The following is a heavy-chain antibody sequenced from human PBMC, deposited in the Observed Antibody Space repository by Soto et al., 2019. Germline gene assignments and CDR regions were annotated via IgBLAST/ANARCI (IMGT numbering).Heavy chain of an antibody. D-gene: IGHD2-21*02. Sequence: QMQLQESGPGLVKPSQTLSLTCNVSGGSISSCTSYWTWIRQHPGEGLEWIGHIYFTGATYSNPSLRSRLTMSVDTSKNQVSLKLTSVTAADTATYYCASIPRRGYSYGIDYWGQGTLVTVSS. V-gene: IGHV4-31*03. CDR3: ASIPRRGYSYGIDY. CDR2: IYFTGAT. J-gene: IGHJ4*02. CDR1: GGSISSCTSY.